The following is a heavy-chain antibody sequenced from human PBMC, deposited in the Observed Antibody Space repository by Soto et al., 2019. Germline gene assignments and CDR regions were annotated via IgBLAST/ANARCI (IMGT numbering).Heavy chain of an antibody. J-gene: IGHJ4*02. CDR3: ARGGRLRHFDY. CDR2: ISYDGSDK. Sequence: QVQVVESGGGVVQPGRALRLSCAASGFTFSSYAMHWVRQAPGKGLEWVAIISYDGSDKYYADSVKGRFTISRDNSKHTLYLQMTSLRTEDTAVYYCARGGRLRHFDYWGQGTLVTVSS. CDR1: GFTFSSYA. D-gene: IGHD5-12*01. V-gene: IGHV3-30*04.